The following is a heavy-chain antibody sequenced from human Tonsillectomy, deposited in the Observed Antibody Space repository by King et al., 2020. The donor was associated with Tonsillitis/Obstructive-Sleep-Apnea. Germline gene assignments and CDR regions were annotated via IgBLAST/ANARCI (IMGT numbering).Heavy chain of an antibody. D-gene: IGHD6-13*01. J-gene: IGHJ4*02. V-gene: IGHV3-49*05. Sequence: VQLVESGGGLVKPGRSLRLSCTASGFTFGDYAMSWFRQAPGKGLEWVGFIRSKAFGGTPEYAASVKGRFTISRDDYKSIAYLQMNSLKTEDTAVYYCTRDEFGQQVGRPFFDYWGQGTLVTVSS. CDR2: IRSKAFGGTP. CDR3: TRDEFGQQVGRPFFDY. CDR1: GFTFGDYA.